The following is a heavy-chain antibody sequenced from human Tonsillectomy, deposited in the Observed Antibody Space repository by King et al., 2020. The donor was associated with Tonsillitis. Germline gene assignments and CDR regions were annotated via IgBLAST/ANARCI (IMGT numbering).Heavy chain of an antibody. V-gene: IGHV3-30-3*01. Sequence: HVQLVESGGGVVQPGRSLRLSCAASGFTFNSYAMHWLRQAPGKGLEWVAVMSYDGSNKYYADSVKGRFTISRDNSKNRLYLQMNSLRAEDTTVYYCARGSSGWEYWYFDLWGRGTLVTVSS. CDR3: ARGSSGWEYWYFDL. CDR1: GFTFNSYA. J-gene: IGHJ2*01. D-gene: IGHD6-19*01. CDR2: MSYDGSNK.